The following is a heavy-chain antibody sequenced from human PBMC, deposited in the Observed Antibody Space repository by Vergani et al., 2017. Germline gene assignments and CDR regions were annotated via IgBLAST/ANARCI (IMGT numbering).Heavy chain of an antibody. CDR2: IYHSGST. CDR3: AREHLGNDYGGNSERGFDY. Sequence: EVQLLQSGAEVKKPGESLKISCKGSGYSFTSYWIGWVRQMPGKGLEWMGIIYHSGSTYYNPSLKSRVTISVDRSKNQFSLKLSSVTAADTAVYYCAREHLGNDYGGNSERGFDYWGQGTLVTVSS. D-gene: IGHD4-23*01. J-gene: IGHJ4*02. CDR1: GYSFTSYW. V-gene: IGHV5-51*03.